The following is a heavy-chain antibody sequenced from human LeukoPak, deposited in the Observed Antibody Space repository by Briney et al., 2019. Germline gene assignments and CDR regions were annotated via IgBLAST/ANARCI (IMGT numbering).Heavy chain of an antibody. V-gene: IGHV3-48*02. CDR1: GFTFSTYS. Sequence: PGRSLRLSCAASGFTFSTYSMYWVHQAPGKGLEWLSYISSSGDTIYYADSVKGRFTISRDNAKSSLYLQMNSLRDDDTAVYYCARDRAPQIYYGSGSYSYNWFDPWGQGTLVTVSS. D-gene: IGHD3-10*01. CDR3: ARDRAPQIYYGSGSYSYNWFDP. J-gene: IGHJ5*02. CDR2: ISSSGDTI.